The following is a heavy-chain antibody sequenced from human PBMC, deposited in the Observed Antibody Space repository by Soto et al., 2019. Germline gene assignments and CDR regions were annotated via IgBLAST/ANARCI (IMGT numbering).Heavy chain of an antibody. CDR2: INPNSGGT. J-gene: IGHJ6*02. D-gene: IGHD2-2*01. CDR3: ARGVVVPAAMPGGEIEYYYYYGMDV. V-gene: IGHV1-2*04. CDR1: GYTFTGYY. Sequence: ASVKVSCKASGYTFTGYYMLWVRQAPGQGLEWMGWINPNSGGTNYAQKFQGWVTMTRDTSISTAYMELSRLRSDDTAVYYCARGVVVPAAMPGGEIEYYYYYGMDVWGQGTTVTVSS.